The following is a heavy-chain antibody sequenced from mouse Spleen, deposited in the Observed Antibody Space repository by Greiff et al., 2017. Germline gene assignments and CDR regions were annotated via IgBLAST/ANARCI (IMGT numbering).Heavy chain of an antibody. V-gene: IGHV2-6*02. D-gene: IGHD2-3*01. Sequence: QVQLKESGPGLVQPSQSLSITCTVSGFSLTSYGVHWVRQSPGKGLEWLVVIWSDGSTTYNSALKSRLSISKDNSKSQVFLKMNSLQTDDTAMYYCARAMILYYAMDYWGQGTSVTVSS. CDR3: ARAMILYYAMDY. CDR1: GFSLTSYG. CDR2: IWSDGST. J-gene: IGHJ4*01.